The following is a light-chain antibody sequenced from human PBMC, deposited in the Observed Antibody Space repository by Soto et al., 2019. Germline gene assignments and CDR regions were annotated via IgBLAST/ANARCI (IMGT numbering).Light chain of an antibody. CDR2: AVS. Sequence: QSALTQPASVSGSSGRSITISCTGTSSDVGRYNFVSWYQQHPGNAPKLLIYAVSDRPSGVSTRFSGSKSGNTASLAISGLQAEDEAVYYCSSFSSSSTQFFGTGTKLTVL. V-gene: IGLV2-14*03. J-gene: IGLJ1*01. CDR3: SSFSSSSTQF. CDR1: SSDVGRYNF.